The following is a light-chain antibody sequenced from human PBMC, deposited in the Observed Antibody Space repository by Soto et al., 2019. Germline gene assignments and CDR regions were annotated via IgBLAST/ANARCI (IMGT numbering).Light chain of an antibody. CDR1: QSVSRN. CDR3: QQYINWPPIT. V-gene: IGKV3-15*01. J-gene: IGKJ5*01. Sequence: EIVMTQSPATLSVSPGERATLSCRASQSVSRNLAWYQQKPGQAPRLLIYGASTRATGIPARFSGSGSGTEFTLTISSRQSEDFAVYYCQQYINWPPITFGQGTRLEIK. CDR2: GAS.